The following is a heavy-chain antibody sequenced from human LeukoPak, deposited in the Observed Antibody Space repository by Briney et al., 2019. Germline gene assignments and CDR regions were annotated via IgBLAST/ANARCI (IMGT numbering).Heavy chain of an antibody. D-gene: IGHD2-2*01. V-gene: IGHV1-2*02. J-gene: IGHJ4*02. CDR2: INPNSGGT. Sequence: ASVKVSCKASGGTFSDYALNWVRQAPGQGLEWMGWINPNSGGTNYAQKFQGRVTMTRDTSISTAYMELSRLRSDDTAVYYCARVGLLGRPAAILFDYWGQGTLVTVSS. CDR1: GGTFSDYA. CDR3: ARVGLLGRPAAILFDY.